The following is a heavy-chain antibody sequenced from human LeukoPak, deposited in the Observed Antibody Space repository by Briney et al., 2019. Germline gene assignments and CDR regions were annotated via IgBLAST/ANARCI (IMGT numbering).Heavy chain of an antibody. D-gene: IGHD1-7*01. CDR3: ATITPNWNYVIAIDY. J-gene: IGHJ4*02. V-gene: IGHV1-24*01. CDR2: FDPEDGET. Sequence: ASVKVSCKVSGYTLTELSMHWVRQAPGKGLEWMGGFDPEDGETIYAQKFQGRVTMIEDTSTDTAYMELSSLRSEDTAVYYCATITPNWNYVIAIDYWGQGTLVTVSS. CDR1: GYTLTELS.